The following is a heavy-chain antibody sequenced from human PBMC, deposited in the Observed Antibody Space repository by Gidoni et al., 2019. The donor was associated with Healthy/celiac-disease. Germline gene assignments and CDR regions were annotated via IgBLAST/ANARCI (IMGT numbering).Heavy chain of an antibody. D-gene: IGHD6-19*01. Sequence: QVQLQESGPGLVKPSETLSLTCTVSGVSISRYYWSCIRQPAGKGLEWIGRIYTSGSTSYNPSLQSRGTMSGDTSKNQFSLKLSSVTAADTAVYYCARGSRLVDYWGQGTLVTVSS. CDR1: GVSISRYY. CDR2: IYTSGST. J-gene: IGHJ4*02. V-gene: IGHV4-4*07. CDR3: ARGSRLVDY.